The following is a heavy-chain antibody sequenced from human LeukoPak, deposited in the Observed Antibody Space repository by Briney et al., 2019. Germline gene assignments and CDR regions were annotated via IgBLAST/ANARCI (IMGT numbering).Heavy chain of an antibody. V-gene: IGHV4-59*08. CDR2: IYYSGST. J-gene: IGHJ5*02. D-gene: IGHD3-22*01. CDR3: ARHIYDSSGYYQNWFDP. CDR1: GGSISSYY. Sequence: SETLSLTCTVSGGSISSYYWSWIRQPPGKGLEWIGYIYYSGSTNYNPSLKSRVTISVDTSKNQFSLELSSVTAADTAVYYCARHIYDSSGYYQNWFDPWGQGTLVTVSS.